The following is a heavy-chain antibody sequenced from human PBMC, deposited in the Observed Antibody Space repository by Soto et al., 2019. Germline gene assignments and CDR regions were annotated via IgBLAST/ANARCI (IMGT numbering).Heavy chain of an antibody. CDR2: IIPISGTP. D-gene: IGHD3-16*01. CDR1: GGTFSVYG. V-gene: IGHV1-69*13. CDR3: ARAAYTSTATQRFDP. Sequence: AVKVCGKAAGGTFSVYGISWGRQAPGQGLEWMGGIIPISGTPKYAQKFQGRVSITADESTNTGYMELSSLRSEDTDVYYCARAAYTSTATQRFDPWGQGTLVTVSS. J-gene: IGHJ5*02.